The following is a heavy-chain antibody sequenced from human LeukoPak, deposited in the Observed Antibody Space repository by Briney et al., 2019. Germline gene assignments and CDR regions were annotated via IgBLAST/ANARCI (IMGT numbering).Heavy chain of an antibody. V-gene: IGHV4-38-2*01. J-gene: IGHJ4*02. CDR2: IYHSGTT. Sequence: SETLSLTCAVSGYAISSNYCSGWIRHPPGKGLGWIGIIYHSGTTYYNPSLKSRLTISLDTSNNQFSLKLSPVTAADPAVYYCGATPRSAFDYWGRETLVTVSS. CDR1: GYAISSNYC. CDR3: GATPRSAFDY.